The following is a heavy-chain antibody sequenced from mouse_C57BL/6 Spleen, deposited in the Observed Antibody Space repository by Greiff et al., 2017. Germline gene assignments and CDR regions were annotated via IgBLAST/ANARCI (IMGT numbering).Heavy chain of an antibody. Sequence: QVHVKQSGTELVKPGASVKLSCKASGYTFTSYWMHWVKQRPGQGLEWIGNINPSNGGTNYNEKFKSKATLTVDKSSSTAYMQLSSLTSEDSAVYYCARKEAGAYYFDYWGQGTTLTVSS. J-gene: IGHJ2*01. V-gene: IGHV1-53*01. CDR2: INPSNGGT. CDR3: ARKEAGAYYFDY. CDR1: GYTFTSYW. D-gene: IGHD4-1*01.